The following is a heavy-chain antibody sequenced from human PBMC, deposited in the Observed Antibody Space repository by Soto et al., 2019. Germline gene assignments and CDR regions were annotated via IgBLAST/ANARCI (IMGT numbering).Heavy chain of an antibody. J-gene: IGHJ5*02. CDR1: GDSISSYY. D-gene: IGHD5-12*01. Sequence: KPSETLSLTCTVSGDSISSYYWSWIRQPPGKGLEWIGFIYYSGTTNYNPSLKSRVTISVDTSKNQFSLQLTSVTAADTAVYYCARGGASSKWRDPGGQGTMVTVPS. CDR3: ARGGASSKWRDP. CDR2: IYYSGTT. V-gene: IGHV4-59*01.